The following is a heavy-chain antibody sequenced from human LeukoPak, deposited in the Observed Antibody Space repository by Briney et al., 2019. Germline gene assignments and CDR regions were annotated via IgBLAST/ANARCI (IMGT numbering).Heavy chain of an antibody. D-gene: IGHD1-26*01. V-gene: IGHV3-23*01. CDR3: AKKTIVGATRDDI. CDR1: GFTFSSYA. J-gene: IGHJ3*02. CDR2: ITNSGGST. Sequence: GGPLRLSCAASGFTFSSYAMSWVRQAPGKGLEWVSAITNSGGSTYYADSVKGRFTISRDNSKNTLYLQMNSLRAEDTAVYYCAKKTIVGATRDDIWGLGTMVTVSS.